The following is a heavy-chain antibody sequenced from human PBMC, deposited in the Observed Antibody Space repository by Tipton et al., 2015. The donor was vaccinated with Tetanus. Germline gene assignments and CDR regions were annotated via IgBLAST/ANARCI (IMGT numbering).Heavy chain of an antibody. V-gene: IGHV4-4*07. CDR2: IHTSGST. D-gene: IGHD6-13*01. CDR3: ARGWGSSWYYFDY. J-gene: IGHJ4*02. CDR1: GDSISSFY. Sequence: TLSLTCTVSGDSISSFYWTWIRQPAGKGLEWIGRIHTSGSTNYNPSLKSRVIMSVDTSRRQFSLKLNSVTAADTAVYYCARGWGSSWYYFDYWGQGILVTVSS.